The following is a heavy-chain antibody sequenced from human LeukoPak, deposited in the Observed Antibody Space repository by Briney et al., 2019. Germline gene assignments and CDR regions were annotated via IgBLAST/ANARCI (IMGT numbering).Heavy chain of an antibody. V-gene: IGHV3-53*01. CDR3: AKTGTPWYYFDY. D-gene: IGHD1-1*01. Sequence: PGGSLRLSCAASGFTVSANYLTWVRQAPGKGLEWVSIIYSGGSTNYADSVRGRFTISRDNSKNTLYLQMNSLRVEDTAVYYCAKTGTPWYYFDYWGQGTLVTVSS. J-gene: IGHJ4*02. CDR2: IYSGGST. CDR1: GFTVSANY.